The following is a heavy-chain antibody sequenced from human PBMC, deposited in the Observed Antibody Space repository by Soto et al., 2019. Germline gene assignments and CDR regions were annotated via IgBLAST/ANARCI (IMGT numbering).Heavy chain of an antibody. Sequence: ASVKVSCKASGYTFTSYDINWVRQATGQGLEWMGWMNHNSGNTGYAQKFQGRVTMTRNTSISTAYMELSSLRSEDTAVYYCARARHSSSWYLKDWFDPWGQGTLVTVSS. D-gene: IGHD6-13*01. CDR1: GYTFTSYD. J-gene: IGHJ5*02. CDR2: MNHNSGNT. CDR3: ARARHSSSWYLKDWFDP. V-gene: IGHV1-8*01.